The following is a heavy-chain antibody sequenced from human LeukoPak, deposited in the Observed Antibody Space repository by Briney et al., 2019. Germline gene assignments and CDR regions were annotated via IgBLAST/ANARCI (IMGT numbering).Heavy chain of an antibody. J-gene: IGHJ4*02. V-gene: IGHV4-39*07. CDR2: IYYSGST. D-gene: IGHD2-8*01. CDR3: ARMVYSAAITY. Sequence: TSETLSLTCTVSGGSISSSSYYWGWIRQPPGKGLEWIGSIYYSGSTYYNPSLKSRVTISVDTSKNQFSLKLSSVTAADTAVYYCARMVYSAAITYWGQGTLVTVSS. CDR1: GGSISSSSYY.